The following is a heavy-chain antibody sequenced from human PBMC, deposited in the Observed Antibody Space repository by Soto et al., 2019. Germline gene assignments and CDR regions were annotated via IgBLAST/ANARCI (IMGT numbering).Heavy chain of an antibody. CDR2: IKSKTDGGTT. Sequence: PGGSLRLSCAASGFTFSNAWINWVRQAPGKGLEWVGRIKSKTDGGTTDYAAFVQGRFAISRDDSQDTMFLQMNSLKSEDTAVYYCTTDSHFSARLVRFDLWGRGTLVTVSS. CDR1: GFTFSNAW. CDR3: TTDSHFSARLVRFDL. J-gene: IGHJ4*01. V-gene: IGHV3-15*07. D-gene: IGHD3-3*02.